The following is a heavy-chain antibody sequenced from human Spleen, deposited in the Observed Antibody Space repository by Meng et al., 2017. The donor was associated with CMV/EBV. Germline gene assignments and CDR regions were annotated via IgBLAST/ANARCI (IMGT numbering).Heavy chain of an antibody. V-gene: IGHV3-15*01. CDR3: TTDSYSSWRNYYYYGMDV. D-gene: IGHD6-13*01. CDR1: GFTFSDAW. J-gene: IGHJ6*02. CDR2: IKTNTDGGTT. Sequence: GGSLRLSCAASGFTFSDAWMSWVRQAPGKGLEWVGRIKTNTDGGTTDYGASVKGRFTVSRDDSKNTLYLQMNSLKTEDSAVYYCTTDSYSSWRNYYYYGMDVWGQGTTVTVSS.